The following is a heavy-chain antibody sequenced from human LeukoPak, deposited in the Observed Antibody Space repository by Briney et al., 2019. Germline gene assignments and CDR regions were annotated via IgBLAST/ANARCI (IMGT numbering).Heavy chain of an antibody. V-gene: IGHV3-30-3*01. Sequence: PGGSLRLSCAASGFTFSSYAMHWVRQAPGKGLEWVAVISYDGSNKYYADSVKGRFTISRDNSKNTLYLQMNSLRAEDTAVYYCARDLGWQQLVLGIDYWGQGTLVTVSS. CDR1: GFTFSSYA. J-gene: IGHJ4*02. CDR2: ISYDGSNK. CDR3: ARDLGWQQLVLGIDY. D-gene: IGHD6-13*01.